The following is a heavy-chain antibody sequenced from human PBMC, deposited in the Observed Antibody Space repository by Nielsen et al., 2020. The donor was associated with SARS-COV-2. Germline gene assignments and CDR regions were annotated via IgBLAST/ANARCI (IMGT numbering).Heavy chain of an antibody. Sequence: LSLTCAASGFTFSDYYMSWIRQAPGKGLEWVSYISSSGSTIYYADSVKGRFTISRDNAKNSLYLQMNSLRAEDTAVYYCARDFYRLWSEFDYWGQGTLVTVSS. CDR1: GFTFSDYY. D-gene: IGHD5-18*01. CDR2: ISSSGSTI. J-gene: IGHJ4*02. CDR3: ARDFYRLWSEFDY. V-gene: IGHV3-11*04.